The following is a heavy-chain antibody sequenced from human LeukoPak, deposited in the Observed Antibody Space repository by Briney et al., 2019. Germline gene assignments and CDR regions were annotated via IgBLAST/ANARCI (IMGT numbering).Heavy chain of an antibody. V-gene: IGHV4-39*01. CDR1: GGSISSSSYY. CDR3: ARLPYGDYVSS. J-gene: IGHJ5*02. D-gene: IGHD4-17*01. CDR2: IYYSGGT. Sequence: SETLSLTCTVSGGSISSSSYYWGWIRQPPGKGLEWIGSIYYSGGTYYNPSLKSRVTISVDTSKNQFSLKLSSVTAADMAVYYCARLPYGDYVSSWGQGTLVTVSS.